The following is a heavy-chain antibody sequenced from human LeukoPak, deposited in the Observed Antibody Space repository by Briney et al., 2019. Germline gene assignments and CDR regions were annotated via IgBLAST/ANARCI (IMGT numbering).Heavy chain of an antibody. CDR3: ARLKATVSIHAYFDS. Sequence: PSETLSLTCTVSGGSISNSSSYWGWIRQPPGKGLEWIGYIDHSGSTNYNPSLKSRVSISSDTSKNQFSLELSSVTAADTAVYYCARLKATVSIHAYFDSWGQGTLVTVSS. D-gene: IGHD4-17*01. J-gene: IGHJ4*02. V-gene: IGHV4-61*05. CDR1: GGSISNSSSY. CDR2: IDHSGST.